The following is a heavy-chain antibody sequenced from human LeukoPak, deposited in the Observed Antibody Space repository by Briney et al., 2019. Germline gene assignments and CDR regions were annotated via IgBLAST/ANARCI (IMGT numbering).Heavy chain of an antibody. D-gene: IGHD4-23*01. Sequence: PGRSLRLSCAASGFTFSSYAIHWVRQAPGKGLEWVAVISYDGSNKYYADSVKGRFTIPRDNSKNTLYLQMNSLRAEDTAVYYCARDRDYGGNSPDAFDIWGQGTMVTVSS. V-gene: IGHV3-30-3*01. CDR3: ARDRDYGGNSPDAFDI. CDR2: ISYDGSNK. CDR1: GFTFSSYA. J-gene: IGHJ3*02.